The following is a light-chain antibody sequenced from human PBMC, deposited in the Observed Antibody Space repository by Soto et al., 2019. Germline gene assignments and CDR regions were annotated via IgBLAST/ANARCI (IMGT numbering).Light chain of an antibody. CDR2: GAS. J-gene: IGKJ1*01. CDR3: QQYGSSHTWT. V-gene: IGKV3-20*01. CDR1: QSVSSSY. Sequence: IVLTQSPGTLSLSPGERATLSCRASQSVSSSYLAWYQQKPGQAPRLLLYGASSRATGIPDRLSGSGSGTAFTLTISRLEPEDFAVYYCQQYGSSHTWTFGQGTKVDIK.